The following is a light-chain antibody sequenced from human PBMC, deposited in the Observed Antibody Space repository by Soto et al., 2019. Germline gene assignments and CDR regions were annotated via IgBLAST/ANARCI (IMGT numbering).Light chain of an antibody. CDR2: DVT. J-gene: IGLJ1*01. CDR1: SSDVGGYNY. Sequence: QSVLTQLAYVSGSPGQSITISCTGTSSDVGGYNYVSWYQHHPGKAPKLIIYDVTNRPSGVSNPFSGSKSGNTASLTISGLQPEDEADYYCSSYTTSNTRQIVVGTGTKVTVL. CDR3: SSYTTSNTRQIV. V-gene: IGLV2-14*03.